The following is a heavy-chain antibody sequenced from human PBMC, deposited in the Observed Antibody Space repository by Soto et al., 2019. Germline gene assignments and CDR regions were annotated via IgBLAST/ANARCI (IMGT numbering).Heavy chain of an antibody. J-gene: IGHJ6*02. CDR3: AKDAGDIVVVPAAKSYGIDV. V-gene: IGHV3-30*18. Sequence: QVQLVESGGGVVQPGRSLRLSCAASGFTFSSYGMHWVRQAPGKGLEWVAVISYDGSNKYYADSVKGRFTISRDNSKNTLYLQMNSLRAEDTAVYYCAKDAGDIVVVPAAKSYGIDVWGQGTTVTVSS. CDR1: GFTFSSYG. D-gene: IGHD2-2*01. CDR2: ISYDGSNK.